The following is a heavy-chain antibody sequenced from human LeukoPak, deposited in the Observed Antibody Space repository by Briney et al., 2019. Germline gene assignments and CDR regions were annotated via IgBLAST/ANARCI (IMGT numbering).Heavy chain of an antibody. Sequence: GGSLRLSCAASGFTFSNYAMHWVRQAPGKGLEWVAVISFDATKEYFGKSVKGRFTISRDNSKSTLYLQMNSLRAEDTAVYYCARDGGLFRGQGTLVTVSS. V-gene: IGHV3-30*17. D-gene: IGHD2-21*01. CDR1: GFTFSNYA. CDR3: ARDGGLF. CDR2: ISFDATKE. J-gene: IGHJ4*02.